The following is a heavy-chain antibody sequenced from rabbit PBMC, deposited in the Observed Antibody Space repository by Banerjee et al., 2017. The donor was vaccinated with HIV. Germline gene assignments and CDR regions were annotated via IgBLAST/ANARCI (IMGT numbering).Heavy chain of an antibody. D-gene: IGHD4-1*01. CDR2: TIVTSSGST. V-gene: IGHV1S40*01. J-gene: IGHJ4*01. CDR3: VRHNSGLTL. Sequence: QSLEESGGDLVKPGASLTLTCTASGFSFSSSSYIYWVRQAPGKGLEWIATIVTSSGSTWYASWAKGRFTISKTSSTTVTLQMTSLTAADTATYFCVRHNSGLTLWGPGTLVTVS. CDR1: GFSFSSSSY.